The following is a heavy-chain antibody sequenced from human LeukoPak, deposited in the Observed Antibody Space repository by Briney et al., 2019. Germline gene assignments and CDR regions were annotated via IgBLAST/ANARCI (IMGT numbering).Heavy chain of an antibody. J-gene: IGHJ4*02. CDR2: ISGSGGST. V-gene: IGHV3-23*01. CDR1: GFTFSSYA. D-gene: IGHD5-12*01. Sequence: PGGSLRPSRAASGFTFSSYAMSWVRQAPGKGLEWVSAISGSGGSTYYADSVKGRFTISRDDSKNTLYLQMNSLRAEDTAVYYCATPTNWLRGYSGYDSWGQGTLVTVSS. CDR3: ATPTNWLRGYSGYDS.